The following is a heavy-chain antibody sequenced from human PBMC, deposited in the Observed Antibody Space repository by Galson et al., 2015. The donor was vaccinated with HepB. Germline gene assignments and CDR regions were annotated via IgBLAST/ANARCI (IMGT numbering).Heavy chain of an antibody. V-gene: IGHV3-66*01. CDR3: ARDREYFDL. CDR1: GFSISNHY. J-gene: IGHJ2*01. CDR2: IDTRDRI. Sequence: SLRLSCAASGFSISNHYINWVRQAPGKGLEWVSFIDTRDRIKYVDSVKGRITISRDSSKNTLYFQNSSMRAEDTAVYYCARDREYFDLWGRGTLVTVSS. D-gene: IGHD2/OR15-2a*01.